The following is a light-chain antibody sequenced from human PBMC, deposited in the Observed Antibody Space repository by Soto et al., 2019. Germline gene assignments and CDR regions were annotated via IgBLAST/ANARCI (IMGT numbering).Light chain of an antibody. CDR3: QQYHTYYT. J-gene: IGKJ2*01. V-gene: IGKV1-5*01. Sequence: DIQMTQSPSTLSASVGDRVTITCRASQSIGNWLAWYQQKPGKAPKLLIYDASSLESGVPSRFSGSGSGTEFTLTISSLQPVDFATYYCQQYHTYYTFGQGTNLEIK. CDR1: QSIGNW. CDR2: DAS.